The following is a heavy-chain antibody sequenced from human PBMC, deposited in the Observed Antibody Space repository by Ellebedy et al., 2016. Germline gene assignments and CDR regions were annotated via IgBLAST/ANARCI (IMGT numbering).Heavy chain of an antibody. D-gene: IGHD3-10*01. J-gene: IGHJ6*02. CDR3: AKDMVRGVIIYYGMDV. CDR2: ISWDGGST. Sequence: GESLKISXAASGFTFDDYAMHWVRQAPGKGLEWVSLISWDGGSTYYADSVKGRFTISRDNSKNSLYLQMNSLRAEDTALYYCAKDMVRGVIIYYGMDVWGQGTTVTVSS. V-gene: IGHV3-43D*03. CDR1: GFTFDDYA.